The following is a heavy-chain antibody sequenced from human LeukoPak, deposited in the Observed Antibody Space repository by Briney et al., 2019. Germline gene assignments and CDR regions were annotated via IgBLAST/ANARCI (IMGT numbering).Heavy chain of an antibody. Sequence: GSLRLSCGASGFTFSSYSMNWVRQAPGKGLEWVSSISSSSSYIYYADSVKGRFTISRDNAKNSLYLQMNSLRAEDTAVYYCARDRLRDIRGDSHNFDYWGQGTLVTVSS. J-gene: IGHJ4*02. CDR2: ISSSSSYI. V-gene: IGHV3-21*01. CDR3: ARDRLRDIRGDSHNFDY. D-gene: IGHD2-21*02. CDR1: GFTFSSYS.